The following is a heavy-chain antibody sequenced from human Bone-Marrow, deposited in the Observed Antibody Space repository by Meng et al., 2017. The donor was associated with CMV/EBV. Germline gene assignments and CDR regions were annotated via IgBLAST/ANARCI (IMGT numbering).Heavy chain of an antibody. CDR3: ARESMVPTYHFDY. CDR1: GGSISSSNW. D-gene: IGHD3-10*01. Sequence: CAVSGGSISSSNWWSWVRQPPGKGLEWIGEIYHSGSTNYNPSLKSRVTISVDKSKNQFSLKLSSVTAADTAVYYCARESMVPTYHFDYWGQGTLVTVSS. V-gene: IGHV4-4*02. CDR2: IYHSGST. J-gene: IGHJ4*02.